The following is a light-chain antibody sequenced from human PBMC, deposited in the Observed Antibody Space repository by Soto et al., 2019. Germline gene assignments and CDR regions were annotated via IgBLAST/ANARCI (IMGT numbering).Light chain of an antibody. CDR1: SSDIGGYDY. J-gene: IGLJ2*01. Sequence: QSALTQPASVSGSPGQSITISCTGTSSDIGGYDYVSWYQQHPGKAPTLMIYEVNNRPSGVSNRFSASKSGNTASLTISGLQAADEADYYCSSYTNRNTYVVFGGGTKLTVL. CDR2: EVN. CDR3: SSYTNRNTYVV. V-gene: IGLV2-14*01.